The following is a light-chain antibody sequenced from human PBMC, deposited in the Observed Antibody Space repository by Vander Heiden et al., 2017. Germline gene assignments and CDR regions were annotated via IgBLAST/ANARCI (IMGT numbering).Light chain of an antibody. J-gene: IGKJ2*01. Sequence: DIQMTQSPSSLSASVGDRVTITCRASQSISSYLNWYQQKPGKAPKLLIYAASRLQSGVPSRFSGSGSGTDFTLTISSRQPEDFATYYCQQSYSTFYTFGQGTKLEIK. CDR2: AAS. CDR1: QSISSY. CDR3: QQSYSTFYT. V-gene: IGKV1-39*01.